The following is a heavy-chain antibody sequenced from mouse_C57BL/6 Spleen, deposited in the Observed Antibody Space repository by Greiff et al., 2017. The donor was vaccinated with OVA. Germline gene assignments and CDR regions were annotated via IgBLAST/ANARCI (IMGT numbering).Heavy chain of an antibody. J-gene: IGHJ2*01. D-gene: IGHD2-3*01. Sequence: QVQLQQPGAELVKPGASVKISCKASGYAFSSSWMNWVKQRPGKGLEWIGRIYPGDGDTNYNGKFKGKATLTADKSSSTAYMQLSSLTSEDSAVYFCARSNGYYAGDYWGQGTTLTVSS. V-gene: IGHV1-82*01. CDR1: GYAFSSSW. CDR2: IYPGDGDT. CDR3: ARSNGYYAGDY.